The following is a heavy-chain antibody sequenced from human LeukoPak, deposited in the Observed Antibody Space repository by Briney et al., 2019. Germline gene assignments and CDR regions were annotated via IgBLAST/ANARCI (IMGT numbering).Heavy chain of an antibody. J-gene: IGHJ4*02. CDR1: GGSFSGYY. V-gene: IGHV4-34*01. D-gene: IGHD6-25*01. Sequence: SETLSLTCVVYGGSFSGYYWTWIRQPPGKGLEWIGKINHSGSTNYNPSLKSRVTISVGTSKNQFSLKLSSVTAADTAVYYCARGKGSGWTFDYWGQGTLVTVSS. CDR2: INHSGST. CDR3: ARGKGSGWTFDY.